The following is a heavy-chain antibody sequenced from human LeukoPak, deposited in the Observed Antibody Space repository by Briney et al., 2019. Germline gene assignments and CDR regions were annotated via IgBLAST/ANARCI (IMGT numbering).Heavy chain of an antibody. CDR2: TSSGSSYI. Sequence: TPGGSLRLSCAASGFTFSSYSMNWVRQAPGKGLEWVSSTSSGSSYIYYADSVKGRFTISRDNSKNTLYLQMNSLRAEDTAVYYCAKNPGYNWNYGYSDYWGQGTLVTVSS. V-gene: IGHV3-21*04. J-gene: IGHJ4*02. CDR3: AKNPGYNWNYGYSDY. D-gene: IGHD1-7*01. CDR1: GFTFSSYS.